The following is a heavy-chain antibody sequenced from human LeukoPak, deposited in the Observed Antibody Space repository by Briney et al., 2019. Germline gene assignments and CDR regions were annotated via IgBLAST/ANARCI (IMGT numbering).Heavy chain of an antibody. V-gene: IGHV4-34*01. CDR1: GGSFSGYY. CDR2: INHSGST. D-gene: IGHD3-22*01. Sequence: SETLSLTCAVYGGSFSGYYWSWIRQPPGKGLEWIGEINHSGSTNYNPSLKSRVTISVDTSKNQFSLKLSSVTAADTAVYYCARGLRRASYYYDSSGYSNFFDYWGQGTLVTVSS. CDR3: ARGLRRASYYYDSSGYSNFFDY. J-gene: IGHJ4*02.